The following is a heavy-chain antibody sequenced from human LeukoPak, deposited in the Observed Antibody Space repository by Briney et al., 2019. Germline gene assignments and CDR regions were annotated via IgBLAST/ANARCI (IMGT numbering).Heavy chain of an antibody. J-gene: IGHJ4*02. Sequence: SETLSLTCTVSGGSISSYYWSWIRQPPGKGLEWIGYIYYSGSTNYNPSLKSRVTISVDTSKNQFSLKLGSVTAADTAVYYCARDLGAAGYFDYWGQGSLVTVSS. CDR1: GGSISSYY. D-gene: IGHD6-13*01. CDR2: IYYSGST. CDR3: ARDLGAAGYFDY. V-gene: IGHV4-59*01.